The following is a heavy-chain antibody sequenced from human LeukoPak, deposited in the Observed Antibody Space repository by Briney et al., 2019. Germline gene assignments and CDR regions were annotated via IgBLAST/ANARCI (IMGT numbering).Heavy chain of an antibody. J-gene: IGHJ3*02. V-gene: IGHV4-59*01. D-gene: IGHD3-10*01. CDR1: GGSISSYY. Sequence: SETLSLTCTVSGGSISSYYWSWIRQPPGEGLEWIGYIYYSGSTNYNPSLKSRVTISVDTSKNQFSLKLSSVTAADTAVYYCARDPALWFGEHDAFDIWGQGTMVTVSS. CDR2: IYYSGST. CDR3: ARDPALWFGEHDAFDI.